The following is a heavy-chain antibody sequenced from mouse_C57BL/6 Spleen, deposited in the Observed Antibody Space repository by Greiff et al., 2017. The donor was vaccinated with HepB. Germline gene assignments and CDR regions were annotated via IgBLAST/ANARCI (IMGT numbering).Heavy chain of an antibody. V-gene: IGHV1-52*01. CDR1: GYTFTSYW. CDR2: IDPSDSET. CDR3: AREDGSSSAWFAY. Sequence: QVHVKQPGAELVRPGSSVKLSCKASGYTFTSYWMHWVKQRPIQGLEWIGNIDPSDSETHYNQKFKDKATLTVDKSSSTAYMQLSSLTSEDSAVYYCAREDGSSSAWFAYWGQGTLVTVSA. D-gene: IGHD1-1*01. J-gene: IGHJ3*01.